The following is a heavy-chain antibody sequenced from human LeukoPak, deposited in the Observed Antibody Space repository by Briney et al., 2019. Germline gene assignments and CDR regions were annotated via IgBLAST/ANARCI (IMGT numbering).Heavy chain of an antibody. Sequence: SETLSLTCAVYGGSFSGYYWSWIRQPAGKGLEWIGRIYTSGSTNYNPSHKSRVTISVDTSKNQFSLKLSSVTAADTAVYYCARGLVGATTKDYYYYYMDVWGKGTTVTISS. D-gene: IGHD1-26*01. CDR1: GGSFSGYY. J-gene: IGHJ6*03. V-gene: IGHV4-59*10. CDR3: ARGLVGATTKDYYYYYMDV. CDR2: IYTSGST.